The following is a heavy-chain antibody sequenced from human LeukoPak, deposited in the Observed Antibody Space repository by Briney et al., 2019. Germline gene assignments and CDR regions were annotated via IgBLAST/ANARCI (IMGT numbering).Heavy chain of an antibody. Sequence: GGSLRLSCEGSGFSFSSYWMTWVRQSPGKGPEWVANIKQDESETYTVDSVKGRFTISRDNAKNSVYLHMNSLRAEDTALYYCARLSAYYYGSFFYYYMDVWGKGTTVTVSS. J-gene: IGHJ6*03. V-gene: IGHV3-7*01. CDR2: IKQDESET. CDR3: ARLSAYYYGSFFYYYMDV. D-gene: IGHD3-10*01. CDR1: GFSFSSYW.